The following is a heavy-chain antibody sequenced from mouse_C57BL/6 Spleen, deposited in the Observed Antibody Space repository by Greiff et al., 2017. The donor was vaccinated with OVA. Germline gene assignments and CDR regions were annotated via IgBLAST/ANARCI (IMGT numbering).Heavy chain of an antibody. CDR2: ISDGGSYT. V-gene: IGHV5-4*01. D-gene: IGHD1-1*01. Sequence: EVMLVESGGGLVKPGGSLKLSCAASGFTFSSYAMSWVRQTPEKRLEWVATISDGGSYTYYPDNVKGRFTISRDNAKNNLYLQMSHLKSEDTAMYYCARDPPYGGFAYWGQGTLVTVSA. CDR3: ARDPPYGGFAY. J-gene: IGHJ3*01. CDR1: GFTFSSYA.